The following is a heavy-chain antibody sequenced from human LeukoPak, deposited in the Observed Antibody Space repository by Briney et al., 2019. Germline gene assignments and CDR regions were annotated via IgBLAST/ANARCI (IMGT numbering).Heavy chain of an antibody. CDR1: GFTFDDYA. V-gene: IGHV3-9*01. CDR3: ASSSVAARRRRKYYYYMDV. D-gene: IGHD6-6*01. CDR2: ISWNSGSI. J-gene: IGHJ6*03. Sequence: PGGSLRLSCAASGFTFDDYAMHWVRQAPGKGLEWVSGISWNSGSIGYADSVKGRFTISRDNAKNSLYLQMNSLRAEDTALYYCASSSVAARRRRKYYYYMDVWGKGTTVTVSS.